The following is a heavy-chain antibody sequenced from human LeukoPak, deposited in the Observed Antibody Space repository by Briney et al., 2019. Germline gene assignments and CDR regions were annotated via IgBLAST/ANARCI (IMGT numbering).Heavy chain of an antibody. CDR2: IYYSGST. CDR3: ARTQRGYNYGYQYYYYGLDV. Sequence: PSETLSLTCSVSGGSITHYYWSWIRQPPGKGLEWIGYIYYSGSTNYNPSLKSRVTISVDTSKIRFSLKPSSVTAADTAVYYCARTQRGYNYGYQYYYYGLDVWGQGTTVTVSS. CDR1: GGSITHYY. J-gene: IGHJ6*02. V-gene: IGHV4-59*01. D-gene: IGHD5-18*01.